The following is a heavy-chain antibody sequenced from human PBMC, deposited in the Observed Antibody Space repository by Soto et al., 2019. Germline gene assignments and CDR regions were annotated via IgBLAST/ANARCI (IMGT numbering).Heavy chain of an antibody. J-gene: IGHJ4*02. D-gene: IGHD3-22*01. Sequence: GGSLRLSCEASGFTFSLYAMVWVRQAPGEGLEWVSSISSSSTFISYADSLKGRFSISRDDAKNSLYLQMDSLRVEDTATYYCVRARASDSRPDYWGQGTLVTVSS. CDR1: GFTFSLYA. CDR2: ISSSSTFI. CDR3: VRARASDSRPDY. V-gene: IGHV3-21*01.